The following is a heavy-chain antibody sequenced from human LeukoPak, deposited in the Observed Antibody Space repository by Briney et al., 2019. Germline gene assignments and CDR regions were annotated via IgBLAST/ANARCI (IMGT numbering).Heavy chain of an antibody. J-gene: IGHJ4*02. CDR2: INPNSGGT. V-gene: IGHV1-2*02. D-gene: IGHD5-12*01. CDR3: ARDAGYSGYLDY. CDR1: GYTFTSYY. Sequence: ASVKVSCKASGYTFTSYYMHWVRQAPGQGLEWMGWINPNSGGTNYAQKFQGRVTMTRDTSISTAYMELSRLRSDDTAVYYCARDAGYSGYLDYWGQGTLVTVSS.